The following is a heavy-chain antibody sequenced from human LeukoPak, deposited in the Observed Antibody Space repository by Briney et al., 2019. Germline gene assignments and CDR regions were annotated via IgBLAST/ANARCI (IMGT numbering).Heavy chain of an antibody. CDR3: ARDHHPSYYLPDY. Sequence: GGSLRLSCAVSGFTFSSYWMTWVRQAPGKGLEWVASIKEDGSEKYYEDSVKGRFTISRDSAKNSLYLQMNSLRAEDTAVYYCARDHHPSYYLPDYWGQGTLVTVSS. J-gene: IGHJ4*02. D-gene: IGHD1-26*01. V-gene: IGHV3-7*04. CDR2: IKEDGSEK. CDR1: GFTFSSYW.